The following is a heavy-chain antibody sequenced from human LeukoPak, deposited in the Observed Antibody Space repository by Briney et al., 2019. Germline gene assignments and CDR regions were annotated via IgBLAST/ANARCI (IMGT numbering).Heavy chain of an antibody. CDR3: AHGRTVIVPVYYYMDV. J-gene: IGHJ6*03. V-gene: IGHV2-5*01. Sequence: SGPTLVNPTQTLTLTCTFSGFSLSTSGVGVGWIRQPPGKALEWLALIYWNDDKRYSPSLKSRLTITKDTSKNQVVLTMTNMDPVDTATYYCAHGRTVIVPVYYYMDVWGKGTTVTVSS. CDR2: IYWNDDK. D-gene: IGHD2/OR15-2a*01. CDR1: GFSLSTSGVG.